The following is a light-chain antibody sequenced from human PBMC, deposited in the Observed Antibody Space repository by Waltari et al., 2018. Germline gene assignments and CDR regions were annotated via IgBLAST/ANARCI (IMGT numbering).Light chain of an antibody. CDR2: GAS. CDR1: QSLTKRY. CDR3: QQYGSSILYT. J-gene: IGKJ2*01. V-gene: IGKV3-20*01. Sequence: EVVLTQSPATLSLSPGESATLSCRASQSLTKRYLAWYQQKPGQAPRLLIYGASSRAAGIRDRFSGSGSGTDFTLIISRLEPDDFAVYYCQQYGSSILYTFGQGTKLEIK.